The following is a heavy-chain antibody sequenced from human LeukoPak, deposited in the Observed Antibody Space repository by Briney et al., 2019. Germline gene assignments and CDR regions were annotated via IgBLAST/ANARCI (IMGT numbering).Heavy chain of an antibody. J-gene: IGHJ5*02. CDR2: ISGYNGNT. D-gene: IGHD3-10*01. Sequence: GASVKVSCKASGYIFTNFGISWVRQARGQGLEWMGWISGYNGNTKYVQKFQGRVTMTTDTSTSTAYMELRSLRSDDTAVYYCARDRYGSGSWWDSWGQGTLVIVSS. V-gene: IGHV1-18*01. CDR1: GYIFTNFG. CDR3: ARDRYGSGSWWDS.